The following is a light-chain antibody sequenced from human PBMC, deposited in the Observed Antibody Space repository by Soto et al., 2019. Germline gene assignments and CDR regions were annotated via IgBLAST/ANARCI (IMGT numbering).Light chain of an antibody. CDR3: SSYAGSNNRYV. Sequence: QSVLAQPPSASGSPGQSVTISCTGTSRDVGGYNYVSWYQQHPGKAPKLMIYEVSKRPSGVPDRFSGSKSGNTASLTVSGLQAEDEADYYCSSYAGSNNRYVFGTGTKVTVL. V-gene: IGLV2-8*01. CDR1: SRDVGGYNY. CDR2: EVS. J-gene: IGLJ1*01.